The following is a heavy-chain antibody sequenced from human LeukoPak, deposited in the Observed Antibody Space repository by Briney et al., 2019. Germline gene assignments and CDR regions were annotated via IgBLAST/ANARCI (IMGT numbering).Heavy chain of an antibody. CDR1: GYTFTGYY. CDR3: AREGGVGSGSYWFDP. Sequence: GASVKISRKASGYTFTGYYMHWVRQAPGQGLEWMGWINPNSGGTNYAQKFQGRVTMTRGTSISTAYMELSRLRSDDTAVYYCAREGGVGSGSYWFDPWGQGTLVTVSS. V-gene: IGHV1-2*02. J-gene: IGHJ5*02. D-gene: IGHD3-10*01. CDR2: INPNSGGT.